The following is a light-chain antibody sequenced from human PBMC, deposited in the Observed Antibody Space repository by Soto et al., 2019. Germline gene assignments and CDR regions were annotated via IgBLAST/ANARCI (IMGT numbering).Light chain of an antibody. CDR2: KAS. J-gene: IGKJ5*01. V-gene: IGKV1-5*03. CDR3: QQYNSYPLP. Sequence: DIPMTQSPSTLSASVGDRVTITCRASQSISSMLAWYQQKPGRAPTLLIYKASALESGVPSRFSGSGSGTESSLTISSLQPDDSAIYYCQQYNSYPLPCGQGTRLEIK. CDR1: QSISSM.